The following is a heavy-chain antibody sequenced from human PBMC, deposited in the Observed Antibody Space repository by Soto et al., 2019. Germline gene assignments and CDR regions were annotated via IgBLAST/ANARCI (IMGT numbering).Heavy chain of an antibody. CDR3: AAGFPPDY. V-gene: IGHV3-7*01. Sequence: EVQLVESGGVLVQPGGSLRVSCAASGFTFSTSWMNWVRQAPGKGLEWVANINGDGSEEYYVDSVRGRFTISRDNVKXXLFLQMNSLRAEDTAVYYCAAGFPPDYWGQGTLVTVSS. J-gene: IGHJ4*02. CDR2: INGDGSEE. CDR1: GFTFSTSW. D-gene: IGHD3-10*01.